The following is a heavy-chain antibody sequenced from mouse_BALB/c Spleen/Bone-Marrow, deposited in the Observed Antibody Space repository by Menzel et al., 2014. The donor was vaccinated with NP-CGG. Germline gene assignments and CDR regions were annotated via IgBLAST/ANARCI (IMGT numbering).Heavy chain of an antibody. V-gene: IGHV4-1*02. D-gene: IGHD2-1*01. CDR3: ARQGYYGKGDY. CDR2: INPDSSTI. CDR1: GFDFSRYW. J-gene: IGHJ2*01. Sequence: EVKLMESGGGLVQPGGSLKLSCVASGFDFSRYWMSWVRRAPGKGLEWIGEINPDSSTINYTPSLKDKFIISRDNAKNTLYLQMSKVRSEDTALYYCARQGYYGKGDYWGQGTTLTVSS.